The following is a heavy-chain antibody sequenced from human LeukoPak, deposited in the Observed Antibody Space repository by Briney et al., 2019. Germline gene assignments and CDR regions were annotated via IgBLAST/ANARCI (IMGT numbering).Heavy chain of an antibody. CDR2: IYSGGTT. D-gene: IGHD3-10*01. V-gene: IGHV3-53*01. J-gene: IGHJ4*02. CDR3: ARNTYYYHSGSFPFDF. CDR1: GFTFSSNY. Sequence: PGGSLRLSCAASGFTFSSNYMSWVRQAPGKGLEWVSIIYSGGTTYYADSVKGRFTISRDNSKNTLYLQMNSLRAEDTAVYYCARNTYYYHSGSFPFDFWGQGTLVTVSS.